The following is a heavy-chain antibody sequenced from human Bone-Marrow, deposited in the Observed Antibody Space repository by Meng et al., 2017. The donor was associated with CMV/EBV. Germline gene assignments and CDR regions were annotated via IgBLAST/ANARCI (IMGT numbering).Heavy chain of an antibody. Sequence: GESRKISCAASGFTFSSYWMHWVRQAPGKGLVWVSRINSDGSSTSYADSVKGRFTISRDNAKNTLYLQMNSLRAEDTAVYYCARDVRLCSSTSCYIGFDYWGQGTLVTVSS. J-gene: IGHJ4*02. CDR2: INSDGSST. CDR1: GFTFSSYW. V-gene: IGHV3-74*01. D-gene: IGHD2-2*02. CDR3: ARDVRLCSSTSCYIGFDY.